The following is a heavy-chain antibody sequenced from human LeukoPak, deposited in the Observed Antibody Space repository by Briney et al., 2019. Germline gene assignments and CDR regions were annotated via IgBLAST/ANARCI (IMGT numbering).Heavy chain of an antibody. Sequence: GESLKISCKGSGYSFTSYWIGWVRQMPGKGLEWMGIIYPGDSDTRYSPSFQGQVTISADKSISTAYLQWSSLKAPDTAMYYCTARGVDYYGSGSYSDYWGQGTLVTVSS. CDR1: GYSFTSYW. CDR3: TARGVDYYGSGSYSDY. V-gene: IGHV5-51*01. CDR2: IYPGDSDT. J-gene: IGHJ4*02. D-gene: IGHD3-10*01.